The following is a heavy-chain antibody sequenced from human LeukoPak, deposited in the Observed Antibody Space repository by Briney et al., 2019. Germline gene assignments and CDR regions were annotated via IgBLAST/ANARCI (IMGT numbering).Heavy chain of an antibody. V-gene: IGHV4-59*08. CDR3: ARHPSADPAYFFDY. CDR1: GGSFNRYY. Sequence: SETLSLTCTVSGGSFNRYYWSWVRQPPGKGLEWIGFVSYSGSTDYNPSLKSRVTISKDTSKSQLSLKLTSGTAADTAVYYCARHPSADPAYFFDYWGQGTLVTVSS. J-gene: IGHJ4*02. CDR2: VSYSGST. D-gene: IGHD3-9*01.